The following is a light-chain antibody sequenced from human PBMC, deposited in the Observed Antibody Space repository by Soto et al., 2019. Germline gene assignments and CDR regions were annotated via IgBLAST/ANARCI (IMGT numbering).Light chain of an antibody. V-gene: IGLV2-14*01. Sequence: QSALTQPASVSGSPGQSITISCTGTSSDIGGHDYVSWYRQSPGKAPKLIIYEVTNRPSGVSNRFSGSKSGNTASLTISGLQADEESDYYCSSHTCSRILVFGGGTKLTVL. CDR1: SSDIGGHDY. CDR3: SSHTCSRILV. J-gene: IGLJ2*01. CDR2: EVT.